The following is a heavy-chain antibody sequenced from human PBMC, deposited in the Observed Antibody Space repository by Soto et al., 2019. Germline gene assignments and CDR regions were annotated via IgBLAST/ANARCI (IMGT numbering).Heavy chain of an antibody. CDR2: ISAYNGNT. J-gene: IGHJ6*02. CDR1: GYTFTSYG. V-gene: IGHV1-18*01. D-gene: IGHD2-15*01. Sequence: ASVKVSCKASGYTFTSYGISWVRQAPGQGLEWMGWISAYNGNTNYAQKLQGRVTMTTDTSTSTAYMELRSLRSDDTAVYYCARMSAARGVLQGSYYYGMDVWGQGTTVTVSS. CDR3: ARMSAARGVLQGSYYYGMDV.